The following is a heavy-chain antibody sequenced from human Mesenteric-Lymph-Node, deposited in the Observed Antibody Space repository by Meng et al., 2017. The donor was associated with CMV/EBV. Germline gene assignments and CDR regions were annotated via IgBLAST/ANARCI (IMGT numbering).Heavy chain of an antibody. CDR1: GFTVSSNY. CDR3: ARKGGYNLGDDAFDI. D-gene: IGHD5-24*01. J-gene: IGHJ3*02. Sequence: GGSLRLSCAASGFTVSSNYMSWVHQAPGKGLEWVSVIYSGGSTYYADSVKGRFTISRDNSKNTLYLQMNSLRAEDTAVYYCARKGGYNLGDDAFDIWGQGTMVTVSS. CDR2: IYSGGST. V-gene: IGHV3-53*05.